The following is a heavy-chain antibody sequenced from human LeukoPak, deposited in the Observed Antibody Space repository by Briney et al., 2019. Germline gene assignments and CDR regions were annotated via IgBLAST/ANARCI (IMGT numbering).Heavy chain of an antibody. Sequence: SETLSLTCSVSGGPINSDSHHWAWIRQAPGKGLEWIGNIYYSGTSSYNPSLKSRVTISVDTSKNHFSLRLTSVTAADTAVYYCARRGDISTDYAFDYWGQGTLVTVSS. D-gene: IGHD3-9*01. V-gene: IGHV4-39*02. CDR2: IYYSGTS. CDR1: GGPINSDSHH. J-gene: IGHJ4*02. CDR3: ARRGDISTDYAFDY.